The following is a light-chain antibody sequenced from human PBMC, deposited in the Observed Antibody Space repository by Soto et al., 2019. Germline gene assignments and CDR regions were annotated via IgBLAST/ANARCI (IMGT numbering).Light chain of an antibody. CDR1: QSVSNSY. CDR3: QQYGSSPRM. V-gene: IGKV3-20*01. J-gene: IGKJ1*01. CDR2: GAS. Sequence: VLTQSPGTLSLSPGERATLSCRASQSVSNSYLAWFQQKPGQAPRLLIYGASSRAAGIPDRFSGSGSGTDFALTIGRLEPEDFAVYYCQQYGSSPRMFGQGTKLEIK.